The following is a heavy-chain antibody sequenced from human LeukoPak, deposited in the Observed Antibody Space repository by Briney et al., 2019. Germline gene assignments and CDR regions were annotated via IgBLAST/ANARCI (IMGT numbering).Heavy chain of an antibody. Sequence: SETLSLTCIVSGGSISSTSYYWGWIRQPPGKGLEWIGTISYSGSTYYNPSLKSRVTMSVDTSKNQFSLKLSSVTAADTAVYYCARDNGGDPNWFDPWGQGTLVTVSS. CDR2: ISYSGST. J-gene: IGHJ5*02. CDR1: GGSISSTSYY. D-gene: IGHD2-21*02. CDR3: ARDNGGDPNWFDP. V-gene: IGHV4-39*07.